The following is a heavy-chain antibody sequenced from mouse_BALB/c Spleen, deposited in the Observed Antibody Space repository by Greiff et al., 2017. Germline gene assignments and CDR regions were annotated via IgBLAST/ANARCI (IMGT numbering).Heavy chain of an antibody. CDR3: ARLLYDGYFDV. D-gene: IGHD2-3*01. J-gene: IGHJ1*01. Sequence: VQLQQSGAELARPGASVKLSCKASGYTFTSYWMQWVKQRPGQGLEWIGAIYPGDGDTRYTQKFKGKATLTADKSSSTAYMQLSSLASEDSAVYYCARLLYDGYFDVWGAGTTVTVSS. V-gene: IGHV1-87*01. CDR2: IYPGDGDT. CDR1: GYTFTSYW.